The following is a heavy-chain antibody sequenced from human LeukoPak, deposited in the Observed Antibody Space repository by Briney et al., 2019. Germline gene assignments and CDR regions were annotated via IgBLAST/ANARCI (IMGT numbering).Heavy chain of an antibody. J-gene: IGHJ4*02. CDR3: AKSRSGSANWALQIFDN. V-gene: IGHV3-33*06. D-gene: IGHD1-1*01. Sequence: GGSLRLSCAAPGFTFSTYVMHWVRQAPGKELEWVALIWYDESNEYYADSVKGRFTVSRDNSRSMMYLQMNSLRAEDTAVYFCAKSRSGSANWALQIFDNWGQGTLVTVSS. CDR1: GFTFSTYV. CDR2: IWYDESNE.